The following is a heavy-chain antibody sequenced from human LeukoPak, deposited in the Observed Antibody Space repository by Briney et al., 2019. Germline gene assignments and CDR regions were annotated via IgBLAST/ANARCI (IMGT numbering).Heavy chain of an antibody. CDR2: IIPILGIA. V-gene: IGHV1-69*04. Sequence: GASVKVSCKASGGTLSSYAISWVRQAPGQGLEWMGRIIPILGIANYAQKFQGRVTITADKSTSTAYMELNSLRSEDTAVYYCASMNYYDSSGYSYWGQGTLVTVSS. CDR1: GGTLSSYA. D-gene: IGHD3-22*01. J-gene: IGHJ4*02. CDR3: ASMNYYDSSGYSY.